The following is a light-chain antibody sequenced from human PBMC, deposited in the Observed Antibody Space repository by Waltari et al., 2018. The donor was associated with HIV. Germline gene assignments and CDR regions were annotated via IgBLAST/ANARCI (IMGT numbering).Light chain of an antibody. J-gene: IGKJ1*01. Sequence: DIQMTQSPSSLSASVGDRVTYNCRTSQNISHYLNWYQQKSGAAPKLLIYAASNLQSGVPSRFFGAGSGTRFSLTITSLQVEDFATYYCQQSYTTPRTFGQGTKVEVK. CDR3: QQSYTTPRT. CDR2: AAS. V-gene: IGKV1-39*01. CDR1: QNISHY.